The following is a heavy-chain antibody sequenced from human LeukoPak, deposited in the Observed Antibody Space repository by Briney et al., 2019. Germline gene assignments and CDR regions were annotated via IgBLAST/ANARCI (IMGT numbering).Heavy chain of an antibody. CDR3: AKDSGSAPYNWFDP. CDR2: ISYDGSKT. CDR1: GFTFSNYG. Sequence: GRSLRLSCEASGFTFSNYGMHWVRQAPGKGLEWVAVISYDGSKTYYADSVKGRFTISRDNAKNSLYLQMNSLRAEDTALYYCAKDSGSAPYNWFDPWGQGTLVTVSS. D-gene: IGHD1-26*01. V-gene: IGHV3-30*18. J-gene: IGHJ5*02.